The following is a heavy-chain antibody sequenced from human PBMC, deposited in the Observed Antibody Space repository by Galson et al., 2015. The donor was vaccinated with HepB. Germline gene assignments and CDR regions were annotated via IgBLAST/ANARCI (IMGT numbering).Heavy chain of an antibody. V-gene: IGHV3-30-3*01. J-gene: IGHJ3*02. CDR3: ARTRGQHREAEGAFDI. CDR1: GFTFSSYA. Sequence: SLRLSCAASGFTFSSYAMHWVRQAPGKGLEWVAVISYDGSNKYYADSVKGRFTISRDNSKNTLYLQMNGLRAEDTAVYYCARTRGQHREAEGAFDIWGQGTMVTVSS. D-gene: IGHD6-13*01. CDR2: ISYDGSNK.